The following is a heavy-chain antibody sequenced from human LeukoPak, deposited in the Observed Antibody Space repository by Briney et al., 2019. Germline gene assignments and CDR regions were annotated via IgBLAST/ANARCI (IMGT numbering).Heavy chain of an antibody. CDR2: IYYSGST. Sequence: SETLSLTCTVSGGSISSSSYYWGWIRQPPGKGLEWIGSIYYSGSTYYNPSLKSRVSISVDTSKNQFSLKLSSVTAADTAVYYCARQTEWLRLLSFDYWGQGTLVTVSS. J-gene: IGHJ4*02. V-gene: IGHV4-39*01. D-gene: IGHD5-12*01. CDR3: ARQTEWLRLLSFDY. CDR1: GGSISSSSYY.